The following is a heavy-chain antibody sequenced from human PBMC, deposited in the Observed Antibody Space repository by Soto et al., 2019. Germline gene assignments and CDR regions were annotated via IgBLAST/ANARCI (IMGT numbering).Heavy chain of an antibody. Sequence: PGGSLRLACAVSGFNLRSYWMSWVRQAPGKGLEWVASIKEDGSEIYYLQSVRGRFAISRDSAGNALQLAMNYLSAEDTATYFCARDIGFDYVNWGQGTLVTVSS. CDR1: GFNLRSYW. CDR2: IKEDGSEI. V-gene: IGHV3-7*01. CDR3: ARDIGFDYVN. D-gene: IGHD3-16*01. J-gene: IGHJ4*02.